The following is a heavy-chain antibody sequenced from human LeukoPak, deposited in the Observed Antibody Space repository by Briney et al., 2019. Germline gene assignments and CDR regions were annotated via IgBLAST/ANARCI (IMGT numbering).Heavy chain of an antibody. CDR1: GFTFSSYA. D-gene: IGHD5-24*01. J-gene: IGHJ4*02. V-gene: IGHV3-23*01. CDR2: ISGSGGNT. Sequence: GGSLRLSCAASGFTFSSYAMSWVRQAPGKGLEWVSAISGSGGNTYYADSVKGRFIVSRDNSKNTLYLHMTSLGAEDTAVYYCVKEGPGHNYGDCWGQGALVIVSS. CDR3: VKEGPGHNYGDC.